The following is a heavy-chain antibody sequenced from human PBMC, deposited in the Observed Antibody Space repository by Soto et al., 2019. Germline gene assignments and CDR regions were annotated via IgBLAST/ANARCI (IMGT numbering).Heavy chain of an antibody. D-gene: IGHD6-19*01. Sequence: GGSLRLSCAASGFTVCSNYMSWVRQAPGKGLEWVSVIYSGGSTYYADSVKGRFTISRDNSKNTLYLQMNSLRAEDTAVYYCARDHETGQWYYYGMDVWGQGTTVTVSS. CDR2: IYSGGST. J-gene: IGHJ6*02. CDR3: ARDHETGQWYYYGMDV. CDR1: GFTVCSNY. V-gene: IGHV3-53*01.